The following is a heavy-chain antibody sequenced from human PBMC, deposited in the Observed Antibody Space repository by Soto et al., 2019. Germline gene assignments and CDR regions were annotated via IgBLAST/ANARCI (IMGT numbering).Heavy chain of an antibody. CDR1: GGTFNSYG. CDR2: IIPLYGTV. V-gene: IGHV1-69*06. J-gene: IGHJ4*02. Sequence: QAHLAQSGAEVKKPGSSVTVSCKASGGTFNSYGISWVRQAPGQGLDWMGVIIPLYGTVNYAQKFQGRVSITADKSTSTAYMDLNSLRSDDTAVYYCARVRVIRGVIPSHFGLWGQGTQGTVSS. D-gene: IGHD3-10*01. CDR3: ARVRVIRGVIPSHFGL.